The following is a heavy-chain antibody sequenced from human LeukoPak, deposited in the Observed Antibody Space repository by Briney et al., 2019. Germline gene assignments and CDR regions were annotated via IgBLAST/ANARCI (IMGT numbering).Heavy chain of an antibody. D-gene: IGHD1-1*01. J-gene: IGHJ4*02. V-gene: IGHV6-1*01. CDR1: GDSVSSNTAT. Sequence: SQTLSLTCAISGDSVSSNTATWNWIRQSPSRGLEWLGRTYYRSKWYNDYAVSLKSRMTINPDTSKNQFSLQLNSVTPEDTAVYYCARCLGHGTRRFDYWGQGTLVTVSS. CDR3: ARCLGHGTRRFDY. CDR2: TYYRSKWYN.